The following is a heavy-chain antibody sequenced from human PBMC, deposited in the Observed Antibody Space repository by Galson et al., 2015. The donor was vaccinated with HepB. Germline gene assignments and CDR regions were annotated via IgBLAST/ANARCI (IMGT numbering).Heavy chain of an antibody. J-gene: IGHJ3*02. D-gene: IGHD3-3*01. CDR3: AKASGRGIFGVVIGVRVAFDI. Sequence: SLRLSCAASGFTFDDYAMHWVRQAPGKGLEWVSGISWNSGSIGYADSVKGRFTISRDNAKNSLYLQMNSLSAEDTALYYCAKASGRGIFGVVIGVRVAFDIWGQGTMVTVSS. CDR1: GFTFDDYA. CDR2: ISWNSGSI. V-gene: IGHV3-9*01.